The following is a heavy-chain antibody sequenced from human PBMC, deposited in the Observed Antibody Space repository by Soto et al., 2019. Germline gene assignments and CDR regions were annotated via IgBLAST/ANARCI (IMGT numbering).Heavy chain of an antibody. CDR3: AKDHPGSSAHS. Sequence: GGSLRLSCAASGFSVSTNYMSWVRQAPGKGLEWVSIIYAGGTTYYADSVKGRFTISRDISKNTVYLQINSLRADDTAMYLCAKDHPGSSAHSWGQGTLVTVSS. CDR2: IYAGGTT. J-gene: IGHJ4*02. D-gene: IGHD3-16*02. CDR1: GFSVSTNY. V-gene: IGHV3-53*01.